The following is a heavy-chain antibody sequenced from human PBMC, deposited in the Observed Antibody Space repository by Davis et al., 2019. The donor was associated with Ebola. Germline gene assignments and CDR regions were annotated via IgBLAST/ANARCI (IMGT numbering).Heavy chain of an antibody. D-gene: IGHD1-26*01. CDR1: GGSISSHY. CDR2: IYYSGST. CDR3: ARYSGYVDY. Sequence: PSETLSLTCTVSGGSISSHYWSWIRQPPGKGLEWIGYIYYSGSTNYNPSLKSRVTISVDTSKNQFSLKLSSVTAADTAVYYCARYSGYVDYWGQGTLVTVSS. J-gene: IGHJ4*02. V-gene: IGHV4-59*11.